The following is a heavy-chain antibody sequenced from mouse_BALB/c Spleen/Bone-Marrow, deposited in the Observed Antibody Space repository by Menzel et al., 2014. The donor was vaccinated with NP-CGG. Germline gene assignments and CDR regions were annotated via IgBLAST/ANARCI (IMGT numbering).Heavy chain of an antibody. D-gene: IGHD2-4*01. CDR3: ARDYDYDAWFAY. CDR2: IYPGNVNT. CDR1: GYTFTSYY. V-gene: IGHV1S56*01. Sequence: VQLQQSGPELVKPGASVRISCTASGYTFTSYYIHWVKQRPGQGLEWIGWIYPGNVNTKYNEKFKGKATLTADKSSSTAYMQLSSLTSEDSAVYFCARDYDYDAWFAYWGQGTLVTVSA. J-gene: IGHJ3*01.